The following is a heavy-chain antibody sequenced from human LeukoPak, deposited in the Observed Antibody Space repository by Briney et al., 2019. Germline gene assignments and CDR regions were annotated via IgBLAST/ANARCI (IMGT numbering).Heavy chain of an antibody. CDR3: ARVYCSSTSCYKNYYYYMDV. D-gene: IGHD2-2*02. J-gene: IGHJ6*03. Sequence: ASVRVSCKASGYTFTSYDINWVRQATGQGLEWMGWMNPNSGNTGYAQKFQGRVTITRNTSISTAYMEPSNLRSEDTAVYYCARVYCSSTSCYKNYYYYMDVWGKGTTVTVSS. CDR2: MNPNSGNT. V-gene: IGHV1-8*03. CDR1: GYTFTSYD.